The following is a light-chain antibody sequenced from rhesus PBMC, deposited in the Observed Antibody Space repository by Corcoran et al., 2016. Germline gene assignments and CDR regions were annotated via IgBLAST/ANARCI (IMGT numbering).Light chain of an antibody. Sequence: DIQMTQSPSSLSASVGDRVTITCRASQGINNYLSWYQQKPGKAPKPLFYYASSLETGVPSRFSGSRSGTDYTLTISSLQPEDIATYYCQQYNNSPYRFGQGTKVEIK. V-gene: IGKV1-66*01. CDR1: QGINNY. J-gene: IGKJ2*01. CDR2: YAS. CDR3: QQYNNSPYR.